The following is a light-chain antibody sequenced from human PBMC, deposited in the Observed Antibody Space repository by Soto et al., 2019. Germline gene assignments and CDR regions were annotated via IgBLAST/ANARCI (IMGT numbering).Light chain of an antibody. CDR3: AARDDSLKGVI. V-gene: IGLV1-44*01. CDR2: SNS. J-gene: IGLJ2*01. Sequence: QSVLTQPPSASGTPGQRVTIFCSGSSSNIGRNTVNWYQQLSGTAPKLLIHSNSQRPSGVPDRFSGSKSGTSASLAISGLQSDDEADYFCAARDDSLKGVIFGGGTKLTVL. CDR1: SSNIGRNT.